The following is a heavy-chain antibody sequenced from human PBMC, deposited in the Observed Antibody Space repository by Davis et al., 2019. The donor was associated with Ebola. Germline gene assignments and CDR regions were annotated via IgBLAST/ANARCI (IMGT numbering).Heavy chain of an antibody. D-gene: IGHD4-17*01. CDR3: ARAGPTVTHYFDY. CDR2: ISAYNGNT. J-gene: IGHJ4*02. CDR1: GYTFTSYG. Sequence: ASVKVSCEASGYTFTSYGISWVRQDPGQGLEWMGWISAYNGNTNYAQKLQGRVTMTTDTSTDTAYMELRSLRFDDTGVYYCARAGPTVTHYFDYWGQGTLVTVSS. V-gene: IGHV1-18*01.